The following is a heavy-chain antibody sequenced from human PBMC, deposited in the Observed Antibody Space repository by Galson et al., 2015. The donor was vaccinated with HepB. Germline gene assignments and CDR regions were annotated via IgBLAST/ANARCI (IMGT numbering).Heavy chain of an antibody. V-gene: IGHV3-9*01. J-gene: IGHJ4*02. CDR1: GFTFDDYA. CDR3: AKVGQLSPSYSDS. Sequence: SLRLSCAASGFTFDDYAMHWVRQAPGKGLEWVSGINWNSGSMGYADSVKGRFTISRDNAKNSLYLQMNSLRAEDTALYYCAKVGQLSPSYSDSWAQGTLVTVSS. D-gene: IGHD5-18*01. CDR2: INWNSGSM.